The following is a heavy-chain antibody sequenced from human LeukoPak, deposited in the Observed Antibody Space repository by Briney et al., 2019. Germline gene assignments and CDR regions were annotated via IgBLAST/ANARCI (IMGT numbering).Heavy chain of an antibody. V-gene: IGHV3-9*01. CDR2: ISWNSGSI. Sequence: GRSLRLSCAASGFTFDDYAMHWVRQAPGKGLEWVSGISWNSGSIGYADSVKGRFTISSDNAKNSLYLQMNSLRAEDTALYYCAKDGDTMVRGVITYFDYWGQGTLVTVSS. J-gene: IGHJ4*02. D-gene: IGHD3-10*01. CDR3: AKDGDTMVRGVITYFDY. CDR1: GFTFDDYA.